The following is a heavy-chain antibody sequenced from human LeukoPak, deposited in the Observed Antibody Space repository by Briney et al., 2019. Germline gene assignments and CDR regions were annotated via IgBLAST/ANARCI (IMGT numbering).Heavy chain of an antibody. CDR2: IYTSGTT. V-gene: IGHV4-4*07. J-gene: IGHJ6*02. CDR1: VGSISSYY. CDR3: VKDGHGMDV. Sequence: SETLSLTCSISVGSISSYYWRWMRQPAGKGLQWIGRIYTSGTTNYNPSLKSRVTMSVETSKNQMSLKLTSVTAADTAVYYCVKDGHGMDVWGQGTTVTVSS.